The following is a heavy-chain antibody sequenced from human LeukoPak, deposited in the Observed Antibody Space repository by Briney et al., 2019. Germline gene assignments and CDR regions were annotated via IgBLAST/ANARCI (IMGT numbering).Heavy chain of an antibody. J-gene: IGHJ4*02. CDR3: TRGFLKTGFDS. D-gene: IGHD3-3*01. Sequence: SQTLSLTCAISGDSVSGNSAAWNWIRQSPSGGLESLGRTYFRSQWYYDYAVSVKGRISLNPVTSKNQFSLQLNSVTPEDTAVYYCTRGFLKTGFDSWGQGTLVTVSS. V-gene: IGHV6-1*01. CDR2: TYFRSQWYY. CDR1: GDSVSGNSAA.